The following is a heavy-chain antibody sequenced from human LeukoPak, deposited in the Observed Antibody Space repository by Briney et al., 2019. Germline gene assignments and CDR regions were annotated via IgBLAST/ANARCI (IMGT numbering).Heavy chain of an antibody. CDR1: GFTVSTNS. D-gene: IGHD3-10*02. Sequence: GGSLRLSCTVSGFTVSTNSMNWVRQAPGKGLEWVSYISSSGSTIYYADSVKGRFTISRDNAKNSLYLQMNSLRAEDTAVYYCAELGITMIGGVWGKGTTVTISS. V-gene: IGHV3-48*04. CDR2: ISSSGSTI. CDR3: AELGITMIGGV. J-gene: IGHJ6*04.